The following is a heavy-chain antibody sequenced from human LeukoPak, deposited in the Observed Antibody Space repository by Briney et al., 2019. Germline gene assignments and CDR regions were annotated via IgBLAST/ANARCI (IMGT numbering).Heavy chain of an antibody. J-gene: IGHJ3*02. V-gene: IGHV3-11*04. D-gene: IGHD3-22*01. CDR3: ARDPCYYYDSSGYYCAFDI. CDR2: ISSSGSTI. Sequence: GGSLRLSCAASGFTFSDYYMSWIRQAPGKGLEWVSYISSSGSTIYYADSVKGRFTISRDNAKNSLYLQMNSLRAEDTAVYYCARDPCYYYDSSGYYCAFDIWGQGTMVTVSS. CDR1: GFTFSDYY.